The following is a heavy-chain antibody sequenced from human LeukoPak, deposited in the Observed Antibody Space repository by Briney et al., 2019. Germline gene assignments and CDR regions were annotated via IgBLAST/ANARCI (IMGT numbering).Heavy chain of an antibody. D-gene: IGHD4-11*01. CDR1: GGTFSSYA. CDR2: IIPILGIA. V-gene: IGHV1-69*04. Sequence: SVKVSCKASGGTFSSYAISWVRQAPGQGLEWMGRIIPILGIANYAQKFQGRVTITADKSTSTAYMELSSLRSEDTAVYYCARDAIVRDYSNSDYWGQGTLVTVSS. J-gene: IGHJ4*02. CDR3: ARDAIVRDYSNSDY.